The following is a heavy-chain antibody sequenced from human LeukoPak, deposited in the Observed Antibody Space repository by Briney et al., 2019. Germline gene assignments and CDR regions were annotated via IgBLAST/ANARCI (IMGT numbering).Heavy chain of an antibody. CDR3: ARGSGSYVYYFDY. Sequence: SETLSLTCAVSGGSISSGGYSWSWIRQPPGKGLEWIGYVYHSGSTYYNPSLKSRVTISVDRSKNQFSLKLSSVTAADTAVYYCARGSGSYVYYFDYWGQGTLDTVSS. J-gene: IGHJ4*02. V-gene: IGHV4-30-2*01. CDR1: GGSISSGGYS. CDR2: VYHSGST. D-gene: IGHD1-26*01.